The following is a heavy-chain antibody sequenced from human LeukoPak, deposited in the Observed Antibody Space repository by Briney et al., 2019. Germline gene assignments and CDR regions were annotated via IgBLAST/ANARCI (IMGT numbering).Heavy chain of an antibody. CDR2: IRHDESNK. Sequence: GGSLRLSCAASGFTFSSYGMHWVRQAPGKGLEWVAFIRHDESNKYYVDSVKGRFTISRDNSKNMLYLQMNSLRAEDTAVYYCASDVVVVVAAIRDYWGQGTLVTVSS. J-gene: IGHJ4*02. CDR1: GFTFSSYG. V-gene: IGHV3-30*02. D-gene: IGHD2-15*01. CDR3: ASDVVVVVAAIRDY.